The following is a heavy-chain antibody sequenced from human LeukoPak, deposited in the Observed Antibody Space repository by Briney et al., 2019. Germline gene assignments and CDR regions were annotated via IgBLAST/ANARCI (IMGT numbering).Heavy chain of an antibody. Sequence: GGSLRLSCVATGFSFDTSDMSWVRLTPEKGLEWVSSITSRGESSQYADSVKGRFTISRDNSKHTLYLQMDSLRADDTALYFCAXXVNRWXXXXWGQXXXXTVX. CDR1: GFSFDTSD. V-gene: IGHV3-23*01. CDR3: AXXVNRWXXXX. D-gene: IGHD5-24*01. J-gene: IGHJ1*01. CDR2: ITSRGESS.